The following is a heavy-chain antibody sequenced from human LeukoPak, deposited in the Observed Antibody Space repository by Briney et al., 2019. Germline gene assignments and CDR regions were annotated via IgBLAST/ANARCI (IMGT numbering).Heavy chain of an antibody. CDR3: ARCLYSSSHVYFDY. V-gene: IGHV1-2*02. D-gene: IGHD6-13*01. CDR2: INPNSGGT. J-gene: IGHJ4*02. Sequence: ASVKVSCKASGYTFTGYYMHWVRQAPGQGLEWMGWINPNSGGTNYAQKFQGRVTMTRDTSTSTVYMELSSLRSEDTAVYYCARCLYSSSHVYFDYWGQGTLVTVSS. CDR1: GYTFTGYY.